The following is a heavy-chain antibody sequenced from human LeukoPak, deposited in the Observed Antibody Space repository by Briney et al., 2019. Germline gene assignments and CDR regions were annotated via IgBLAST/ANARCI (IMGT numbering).Heavy chain of an antibody. Sequence: GSLRLSCAASGFTFSSYWMSWVRQAPGKGLEWVAKIKQDGSEKYYVDSVNGRFTISRDNAKNLLYLQMNSLRAEDTAVYYCASLDDYVWGSYRPFDYWGQGTLVTVSS. CDR3: ASLDDYVWGSYRPFDY. V-gene: IGHV3-7*01. CDR1: GFTFSSYW. CDR2: IKQDGSEK. J-gene: IGHJ4*02. D-gene: IGHD3-16*02.